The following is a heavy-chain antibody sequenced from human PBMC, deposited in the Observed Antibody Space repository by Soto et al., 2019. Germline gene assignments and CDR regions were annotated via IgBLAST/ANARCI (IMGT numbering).Heavy chain of an antibody. V-gene: IGHV4-39*01. Sequence: QLQLQESGPGLVKPSETLSLTCTVSGVSISGTSYYWGWIRQTPAKGLEWIGTIYYSGETFYNPSPKSRVTIALDTSKNHFSLNLTSVTAADTAIYYCARHGSFWGQGALVTVSS. D-gene: IGHD3-16*02. CDR1: GVSISGTSYY. CDR2: IYYSGET. J-gene: IGHJ1*01. CDR3: ARHGSF.